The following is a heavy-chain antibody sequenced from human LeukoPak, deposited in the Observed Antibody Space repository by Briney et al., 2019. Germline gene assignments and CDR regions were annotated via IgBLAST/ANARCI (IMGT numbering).Heavy chain of an antibody. V-gene: IGHV1-3*04. CDR3: ARDSGPFDY. J-gene: IGHJ4*02. D-gene: IGHD2-15*01. Sequence: ASVKVSCKTSGYSFTNYLIHWMRQAPGQSLQWMGWINTATTEIKYSQDFQGRVTISRDTSATTADMELSSLRSEDTAVYFCARDSGPFDYWGQGTQVTVSS. CDR2: INTATTEI. CDR1: GYSFTNYL.